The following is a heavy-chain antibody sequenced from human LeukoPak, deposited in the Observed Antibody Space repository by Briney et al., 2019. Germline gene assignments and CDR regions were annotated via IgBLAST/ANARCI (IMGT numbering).Heavy chain of an antibody. Sequence: GGSLRLPCSASGFTFSSYAMHWVRQAPGKGLEYVSAISSNGGSTYYADSVKGRFTISRDNSKNTLYLQMSSLRAEDTAVYYCVKDYDILTGYFDYWGQGTLVTVSS. CDR1: GFTFSSYA. D-gene: IGHD3-9*01. V-gene: IGHV3-64D*06. CDR3: VKDYDILTGYFDY. CDR2: ISSNGGST. J-gene: IGHJ4*02.